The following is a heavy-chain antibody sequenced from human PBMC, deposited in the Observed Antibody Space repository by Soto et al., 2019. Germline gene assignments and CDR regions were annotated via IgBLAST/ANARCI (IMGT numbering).Heavy chain of an antibody. CDR3: ASDSQPSGYYVRYYYYMDV. Sequence: QVQLVQSGAEVKKPGASVKVSCKASGYTFTSYAMHWVRQAPGQRLEWMGWINAGNGNTKYSQKFQGRVTITRDTYASTAYMELSSLRSEDTAVYSCASDSQPSGYYVRYYYYMDVWGKGTTVTVSS. J-gene: IGHJ6*03. D-gene: IGHD3-22*01. CDR2: INAGNGNT. V-gene: IGHV1-3*01. CDR1: GYTFTSYA.